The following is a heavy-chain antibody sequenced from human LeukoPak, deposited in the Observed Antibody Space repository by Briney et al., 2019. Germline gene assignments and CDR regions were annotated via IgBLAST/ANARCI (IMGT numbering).Heavy chain of an antibody. J-gene: IGHJ4*02. V-gene: IGHV3-21*01. CDR2: ISSSSTYI. CDR3: ARGIPVSGLVDY. D-gene: IGHD6-19*01. CDR1: GFTFSNYV. Sequence: GGSLRLSCAASGFTFSNYVMNWVRQAPGKGLEWVSSISSSSTYIYYADSVKGRFTVSRDKAKNSLSLQMNSLRTEDTAVYYCARGIPVSGLVDYWGQGTLVTVSS.